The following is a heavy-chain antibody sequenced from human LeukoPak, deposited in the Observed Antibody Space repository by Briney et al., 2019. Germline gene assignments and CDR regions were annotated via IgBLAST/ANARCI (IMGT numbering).Heavy chain of an antibody. CDR2: ISGSGGST. CDR3: AKDGRHYYDSSGYPNYFDY. Sequence: GGSLRLSCAASGFTFSSYAMSWVRQAPGKGLEWVSAISGSGGSTYYADSVKGRFTISRDNSKNTPYLQMNSLRAEDTAVYYCAKDGRHYYDSSGYPNYFDYWGQGTLVTVSS. V-gene: IGHV3-23*01. CDR1: GFTFSSYA. D-gene: IGHD3-22*01. J-gene: IGHJ4*02.